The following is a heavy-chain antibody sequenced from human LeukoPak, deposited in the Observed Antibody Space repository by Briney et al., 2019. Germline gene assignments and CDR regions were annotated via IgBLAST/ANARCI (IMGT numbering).Heavy chain of an antibody. D-gene: IGHD1-26*01. V-gene: IGHV1-69*13. CDR3: ARKLRLGGNWFDP. CDR1: GGTFTSYA. Sequence: PVKVSCKTSGGTFTSYAITWVRQAPGQGLEWMGKIIPISGTTNYAQKFQGRVTFTADESTSTAYMELSSLRSEDTALYYCARKLRLGGNWFDPWGQGTLITVSS. J-gene: IGHJ5*02. CDR2: IIPISGTT.